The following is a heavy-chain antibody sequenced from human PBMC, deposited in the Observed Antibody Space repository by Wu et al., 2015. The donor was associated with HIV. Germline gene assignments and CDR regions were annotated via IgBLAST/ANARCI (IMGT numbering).Heavy chain of an antibody. Sequence: QVQLVQSGAEVKRPGASVKVSCKVSGFTLSELTMHWVRQIPGKGFEWMGGFDPADDKPLYAQKFQDRVSMTEDTSIDTGYMELNSLRSEDTAVYYCATVDRYCSXPVNCYMDVVGHEGPRSSSP. CDR3: ATVDRYCSXPVNCYMDV. CDR1: GFTLSELT. CDR2: FDPADDKP. V-gene: IGHV1-24*01. D-gene: IGHD2-15*01. J-gene: IGHJ6*03.